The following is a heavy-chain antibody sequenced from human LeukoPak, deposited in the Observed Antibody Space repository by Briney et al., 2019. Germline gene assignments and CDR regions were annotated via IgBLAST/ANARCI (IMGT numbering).Heavy chain of an antibody. CDR3: ASSHDFWSGYQQGPRFDY. D-gene: IGHD3-3*01. CDR1: GYTFTSYG. Sequence: ASVKVSCKASGYTFTSYGISWVRQAPGQGLEWMGWISAYNGNTNYAQKLQGRVTMTTDTSTSAAYMELSSLRSEDTAVYYCASSHDFWSGYQQGPRFDYWGQGTLVTVSS. CDR2: ISAYNGNT. J-gene: IGHJ4*02. V-gene: IGHV1-18*01.